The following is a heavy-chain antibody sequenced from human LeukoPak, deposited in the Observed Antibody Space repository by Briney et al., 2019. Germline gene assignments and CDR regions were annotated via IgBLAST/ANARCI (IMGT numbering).Heavy chain of an antibody. D-gene: IGHD6-13*01. CDR1: GGSISSSTYY. Sequence: SETLSLTCTVSGGSISSSTYYWGWIRQPPGTGLEWIGSIYYSGSTYYNASLKSRVTISADTSKNQFPLKLSSVTAADTAVYYCARPLSGSSSWHGDAFDIWGQGTMVTVSS. V-gene: IGHV4-39*01. J-gene: IGHJ3*02. CDR2: IYYSGST. CDR3: ARPLSGSSSWHGDAFDI.